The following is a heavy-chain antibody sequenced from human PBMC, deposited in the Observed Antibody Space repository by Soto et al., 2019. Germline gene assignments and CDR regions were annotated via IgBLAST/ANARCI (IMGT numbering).Heavy chain of an antibody. CDR2: IKPDGSEQ. V-gene: IGHV3-7*01. J-gene: IGHJ6*02. Sequence: EVQLVESGGGLVQPGGSLRLSCAASEFTFDKYYMTWARQAPGKGPEWVANIKPDGSEQYYVDSVKGRFTISRDNANNSLYLQMNSLRAEDTAVYFCARGNWNYYYGFDVWGQGTTVTVSS. CDR1: EFTFDKYY. D-gene: IGHD1-20*01. CDR3: ARGNWNYYYGFDV.